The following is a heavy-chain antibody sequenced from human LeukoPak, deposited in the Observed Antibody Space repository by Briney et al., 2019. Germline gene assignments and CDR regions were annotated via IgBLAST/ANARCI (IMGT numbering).Heavy chain of an antibody. CDR1: GGSISSSNW. D-gene: IGHD3-3*01. J-gene: IGHJ5*02. V-gene: IGHV4-4*02. Sequence: PSETLSLTCAVSGGSISSSNWWSWVRQPPGKGLEWIGEIYHSGSTNYNPSLKSRVTISVDTSKNQFSLKLSSVTAADTAVYYCARHVGHDFWSGYRSVDPWGQGTLVTVSS. CDR3: ARHVGHDFWSGYRSVDP. CDR2: IYHSGST.